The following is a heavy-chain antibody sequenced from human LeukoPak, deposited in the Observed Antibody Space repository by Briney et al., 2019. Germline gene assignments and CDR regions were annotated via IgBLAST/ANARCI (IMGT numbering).Heavy chain of an antibody. CDR2: INPNSGGT. J-gene: IGHJ4*02. D-gene: IGHD3-22*01. Sequence: ASVKVSCKASGYTFTGYYMHWMRQAPGQGLEWMGWINPNSGGTNYAQKFQGRVTMTRDTSISTAYMELSRLRSDDTAVYYCARGYYDSSGYYNFDYWGQGTLVTVSS. CDR3: ARGYYDSSGYYNFDY. CDR1: GYTFTGYY. V-gene: IGHV1-2*02.